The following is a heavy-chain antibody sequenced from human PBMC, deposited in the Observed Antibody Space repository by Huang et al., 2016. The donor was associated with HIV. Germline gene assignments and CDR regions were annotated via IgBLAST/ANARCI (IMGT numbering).Heavy chain of an antibody. V-gene: IGHV3-7*01. CDR2: IKQDGSET. Sequence: CAASGFTFSNYWMSWVRQAPGKWLEWVANIKQDGSETYYVDSVKGRFTISRDKAKNSLYLQMNSLRAEDTAVYYCASQPGPWGQGTLVTVSS. CDR3: ASQPGP. CDR1: GFTFSNYW. J-gene: IGHJ5*02.